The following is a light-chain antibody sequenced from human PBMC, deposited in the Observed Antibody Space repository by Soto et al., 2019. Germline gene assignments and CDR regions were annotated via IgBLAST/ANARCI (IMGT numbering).Light chain of an antibody. Sequence: QSALTQPASVSGSPGQSITISCTGTSSDVGGYNSVSWYQHHPGKAPKLMIYNVYNLPSGVFHRFSGSKSGSTASLPISGLQAEDEADYYCSSYTYSSTYLFGTGTKVTVL. CDR2: NVY. J-gene: IGLJ1*01. CDR3: SSYTYSSTYL. V-gene: IGLV2-14*03. CDR1: SSDVGGYNS.